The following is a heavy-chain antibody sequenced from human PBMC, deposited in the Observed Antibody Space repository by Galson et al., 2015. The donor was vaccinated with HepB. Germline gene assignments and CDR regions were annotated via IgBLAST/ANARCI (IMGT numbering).Heavy chain of an antibody. D-gene: IGHD2-15*01. CDR3: AKRGLHYYYGMDV. J-gene: IGHJ6*02. Sequence: SLRLSCAASGFTFSSYAMSWVRQAPGKGLEWVSAISGSGGSTYYADSVKGRFTISRDNSKNTLYLQMNSLRAEDTAVYYCAKRGLHYYYGMDVWGQGTTVTVSS. V-gene: IGHV3-23*01. CDR2: ISGSGGST. CDR1: GFTFSSYA.